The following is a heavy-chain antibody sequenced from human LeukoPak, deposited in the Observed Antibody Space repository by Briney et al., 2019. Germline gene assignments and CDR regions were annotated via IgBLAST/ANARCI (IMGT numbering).Heavy chain of an antibody. V-gene: IGHV4-38-2*01. CDR2: IDRRGST. CDR1: GYSINNNYY. CDR3: ARGRGYYGSGSYFRY. J-gene: IGHJ4*02. Sequence: SETLSLTCDVSGYSINNNYYWGWIRQSPGKGLEWIGSIDRRGSTSYNPSLKSRVTISVDTSKNQFSLKLSSVTAADTAVYYCARGRGYYGSGSYFRYWGQGTLVTVSS. D-gene: IGHD3-10*01.